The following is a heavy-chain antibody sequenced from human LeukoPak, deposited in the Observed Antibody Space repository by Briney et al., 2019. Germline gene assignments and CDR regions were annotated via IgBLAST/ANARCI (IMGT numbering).Heavy chain of an antibody. CDR1: GFTFSSYA. Sequence: GGSLRLSCAASGFTFSSYAMRWVRQAPGKGLEWVAVISYDGSNKYYADSVGGRFTISRDNSNNTLYLQMNSLRAETTAVYYCARSEEFCSGGSCFSYYGMDVWGQGTRITVSS. J-gene: IGHJ6*02. CDR2: ISYDGSNK. V-gene: IGHV3-30*14. CDR3: ARSEEFCSGGSCFSYYGMDV. D-gene: IGHD2-15*01.